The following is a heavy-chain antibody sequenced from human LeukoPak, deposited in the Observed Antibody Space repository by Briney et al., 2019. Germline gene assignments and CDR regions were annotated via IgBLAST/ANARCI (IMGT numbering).Heavy chain of an antibody. Sequence: PSETLSLTCTVSGYSITSVYWSWIRQPPGKGLEVIGYTYTSGDTNYNPSLRSRVTMSLDASKNEVSLKMSPVTAADTAVYYCARTARVFDYWGQGILVTVSS. CDR3: ARTARVFDY. CDR1: GYSITSVY. J-gene: IGHJ4*02. V-gene: IGHV4-4*09. CDR2: TYTSGDT.